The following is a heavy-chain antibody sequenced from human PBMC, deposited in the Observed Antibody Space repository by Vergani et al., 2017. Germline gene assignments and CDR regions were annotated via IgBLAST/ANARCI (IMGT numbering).Heavy chain of an antibody. J-gene: IGHJ6*02. V-gene: IGHV3-48*01. CDR2: ISSSSSTI. CDR3: ARDLPSVVVINYVMDV. CDR1: GFTFSSYS. D-gene: IGHD3-22*01. Sequence: EVQLVESGGGLVQPGGSLRLSCAASGFTFSSYSMNWVRQAPGKGLEWVSYISSSSSTIYYADSVKGRFTISRDNAKNSLYLQMNSLRAEDTAVYYCARDLPSVVVINYVMDVWGQGTTVTVSS.